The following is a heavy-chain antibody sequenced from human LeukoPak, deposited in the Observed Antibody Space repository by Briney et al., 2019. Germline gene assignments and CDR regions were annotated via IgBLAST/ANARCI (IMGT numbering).Heavy chain of an antibody. V-gene: IGHV1-69*13. J-gene: IGHJ5*02. Sequence: ASVKVSCKASGGTFSSYAISWVRQAPGQGLEWMGGIIPIFGTANYAQKFQGRVTITADESTSTAYMELSSLRSEDTAVYYCAGRYSSSPGRLDPWGQGTLVTVSS. CDR3: AGRYSSSPGRLDP. CDR1: GGTFSSYA. D-gene: IGHD6-13*01. CDR2: IIPIFGTA.